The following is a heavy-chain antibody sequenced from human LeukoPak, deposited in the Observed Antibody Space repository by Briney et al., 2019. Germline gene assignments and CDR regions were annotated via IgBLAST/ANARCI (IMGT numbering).Heavy chain of an antibody. V-gene: IGHV1-2*02. CDR1: GYTFTGYY. Sequence: ASVTVSCKASGYTFTGYYMHWVRQAPGQGLEWMGWINPNSGGTNYAQKFQGRVTMTRDTSISTAYMELSRLRSDDTAVYYCARDLSQLWFGESYNWFDPWGQGTLVTVSS. CDR3: ARDLSQLWFGESYNWFDP. J-gene: IGHJ5*02. CDR2: INPNSGGT. D-gene: IGHD3-10*01.